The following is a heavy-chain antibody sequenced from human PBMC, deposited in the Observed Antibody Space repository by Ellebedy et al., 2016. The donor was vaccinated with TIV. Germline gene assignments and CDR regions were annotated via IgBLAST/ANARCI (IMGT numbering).Heavy chain of an antibody. J-gene: IGHJ4*02. Sequence: AASVKVSCKASGYIFSNYFVHWVRQAPGQGLEWMGIINPSSGSTTYAQKLQGRLTMTRDTSTSTVYMELSSLRSEDTAVYYCARARSSGWLHTPDYWGQGLLVTVSS. CDR1: GYIFSNYF. V-gene: IGHV1-46*04. CDR2: INPSSGST. CDR3: ARARSSGWLHTPDY. D-gene: IGHD6-19*01.